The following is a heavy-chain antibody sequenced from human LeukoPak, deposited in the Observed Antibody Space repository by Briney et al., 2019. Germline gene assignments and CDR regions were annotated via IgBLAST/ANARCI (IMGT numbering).Heavy chain of an antibody. Sequence: SETLSLTCTVSVGSIGRSSYYWSWIRQPPGKGLEWIGYIYYSGSTNYNPSLKSRVTISVDTSKNQFSLKLSSVTAADTAVYYCARGPGLLWFGESSYYYMDVWGKGTTVTISS. CDR2: IYYSGST. V-gene: IGHV4-61*05. D-gene: IGHD3-10*01. CDR1: VGSIGRSSYY. J-gene: IGHJ6*03. CDR3: ARGPGLLWFGESSYYYMDV.